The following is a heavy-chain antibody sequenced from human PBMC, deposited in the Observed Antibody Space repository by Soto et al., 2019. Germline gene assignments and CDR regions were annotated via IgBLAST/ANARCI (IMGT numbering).Heavy chain of an antibody. Sequence: KQSPTLSLTCAISGDRVSSNSAAWNWIRQSPSRGLEWLGRTYYRSKWYNDYAVSVKSRITINPDTSKNQFSLQLNSVTPEDTAVYYCARSPTGYSSSSVAFDIWGQGTMVTVSS. CDR2: TYYRSKWYN. V-gene: IGHV6-1*01. J-gene: IGHJ3*02. D-gene: IGHD6-6*01. CDR3: ARSPTGYSSSSVAFDI. CDR1: GDRVSSNSAA.